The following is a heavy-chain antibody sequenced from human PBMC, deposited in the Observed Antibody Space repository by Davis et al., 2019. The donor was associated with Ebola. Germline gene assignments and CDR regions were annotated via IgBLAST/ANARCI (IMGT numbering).Heavy chain of an antibody. D-gene: IGHD2-2*01. CDR2: IIPILGIA. V-gene: IGHV1-69*10. CDR3: ASWGYCSSTSCRNYYYYGMDV. Sequence: SVKVSCKASGYTFSSYAISWVRQAPGQGLEWMGGIIPILGIANYAQKFQGRVTITADKSTSTAYMELSSLRSEDTAVYYCASWGYCSSTSCRNYYYYGMDVWGQGTTVTVSS. J-gene: IGHJ6*02. CDR1: GYTFSSYA.